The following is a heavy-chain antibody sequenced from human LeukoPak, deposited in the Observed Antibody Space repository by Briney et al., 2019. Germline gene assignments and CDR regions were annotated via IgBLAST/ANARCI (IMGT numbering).Heavy chain of an antibody. D-gene: IGHD2-2*01. Sequence: GGSLRLSCAASGFTFSRHSMTWVRQAPGKGLERVSAISASGDDTYYADSVRGRFTLSRDNSKNTVYLQMNSLRAEDTAVYYCANGAAGQYCTRTTCYRWGQGTLVTVSS. CDR2: ISASGDDT. V-gene: IGHV3-23*01. CDR3: ANGAAGQYCTRTTCYR. CDR1: GFTFSRHS. J-gene: IGHJ4*02.